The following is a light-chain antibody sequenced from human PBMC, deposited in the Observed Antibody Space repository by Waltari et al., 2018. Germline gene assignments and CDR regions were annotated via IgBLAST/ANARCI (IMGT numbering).Light chain of an antibody. CDR3: QQHYATPRT. V-gene: IGKV4-1*01. CDR1: QSLLYNFNNKSF. CDR2: WAS. J-gene: IGKJ1*01. Sequence: DIVMTQSPDSLAVPLGERATINCKSSQSLLYNFNNKSFLAWYQTKPGPPPKMLIYWASSRESGVPARFSGGGSGTDFTLTISSLQAEDVALYYCQQHYATPRTFGQGTKVEI.